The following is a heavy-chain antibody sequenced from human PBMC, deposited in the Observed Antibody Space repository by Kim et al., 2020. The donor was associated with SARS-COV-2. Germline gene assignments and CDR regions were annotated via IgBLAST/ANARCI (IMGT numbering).Heavy chain of an antibody. CDR3: GVSDDGTAGCFDY. CDR1: GFTFSSYY. CDR2: IYSGGST. Sequence: GGSLRLSCAASGFTFSSYYMSWVRQAPGKGLEWVSVIYSGGSTYYSAASVRSRFIATGDYAKNLQYQQMSSMTVDTTVYYYGVSDDGTAGCFDYRGQGT. V-gene: IGHV3-53*01. J-gene: IGHJ4*02. D-gene: IGHD4-17*01.